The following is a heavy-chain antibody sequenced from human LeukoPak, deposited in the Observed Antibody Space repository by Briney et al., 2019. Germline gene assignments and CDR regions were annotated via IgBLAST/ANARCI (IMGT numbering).Heavy chain of an antibody. D-gene: IGHD6-19*01. CDR2: IIPIFGTA. Sequence: GASVKVSCKASGGTFSSYAISWVRQAPGQGLEWMGGIIPIFGTANYVQKFQGRVTITTDESTSTAYMELSSLRSEDTAVYYCARADSIGWYGGFDYWGQGTLVTVSS. CDR3: ARADSIGWYGGFDY. V-gene: IGHV1-69*05. CDR1: GGTFSSYA. J-gene: IGHJ4*02.